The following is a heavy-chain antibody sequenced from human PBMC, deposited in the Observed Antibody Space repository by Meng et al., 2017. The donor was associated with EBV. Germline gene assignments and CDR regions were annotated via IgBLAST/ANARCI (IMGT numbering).Heavy chain of an antibody. V-gene: IGHV1-46*01. J-gene: IGHJ4*02. Sequence: QGLLEQSGAEVEKPGGTGKVSCKASGYTFTSHWMHCVRHAPGQELEWMGIINPRGGYTMYEQKFQGRVTVTADRPTATAYMVLRNLRSDDTAVYYCARGTPGRSYSDYWGPGTLVTVSS. CDR1: GYTFTSHW. CDR2: INPRGGYT. CDR3: ARGTPGRSYSDY. D-gene: IGHD3-10*01.